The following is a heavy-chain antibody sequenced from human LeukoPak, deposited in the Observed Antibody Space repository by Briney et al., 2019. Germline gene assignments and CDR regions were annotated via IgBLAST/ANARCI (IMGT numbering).Heavy chain of an antibody. V-gene: IGHV3-74*01. CDR3: ARDWDSGYDTYYFDY. D-gene: IGHD5-12*01. J-gene: IGHJ4*02. CDR1: GFTFSSYW. Sequence: GGSLRLSCAASGFTFSSYWMHWVRKAPGKGLVWVSRINSDGFSTNCADSVKGRFTISRDNAKNSLYLQMNSLRAEDTAVYYCARDWDSGYDTYYFDYWGQGTLVTLSS. CDR2: INSDGFST.